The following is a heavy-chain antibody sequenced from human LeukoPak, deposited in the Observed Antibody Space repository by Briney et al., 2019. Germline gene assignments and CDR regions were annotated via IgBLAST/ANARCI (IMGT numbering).Heavy chain of an antibody. CDR2: INPNSGAT. J-gene: IGHJ4*02. CDR1: GYTFTDYF. CDR3: ARAQYLTAPAGNFANS. Sequence: ASMKVSCMASGYTFTDYFLHWVRRAPGQEFELMGWINPNSGATHYIQSFQGRVTMTRDTSLSIAYLQLNSLTSDDTAMYYCARAQYLTAPAGNFANSWGQGTLVTVSS. D-gene: IGHD6-13*01. V-gene: IGHV1-2*02.